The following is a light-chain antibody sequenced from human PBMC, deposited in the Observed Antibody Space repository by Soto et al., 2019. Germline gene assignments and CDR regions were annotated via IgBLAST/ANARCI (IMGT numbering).Light chain of an antibody. CDR3: QQYGTSEII. CDR2: NAF. CDR1: QSITNN. Sequence: EIVMTQSPATLSVTPGESATLSCRASQSITNNLAWYQQRPGQPPRLLIYNAFTRATGIPARFSGSVSATEFTLTISSLQSEDFAVFFCQQYGTSEIIFGQGTRLEIK. V-gene: IGKV3-15*01. J-gene: IGKJ5*01.